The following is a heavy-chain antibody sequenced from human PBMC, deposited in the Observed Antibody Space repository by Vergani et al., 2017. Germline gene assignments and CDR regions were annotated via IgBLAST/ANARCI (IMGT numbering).Heavy chain of an antibody. D-gene: IGHD5-12*01. CDR1: GFTFNHYA. V-gene: IGHV3-23*04. CDR2: ISGSGGST. Sequence: EVKLVESGGGLVKPGGSLRLSCAASGFTFNHYAMNWVRQAPGKGLEWVSGISGSGGSTYYAGSVKGRFTISRDSSKNTLYLQMNSLSAGDTAVYYCAKANPRNRGYDYLYYYHAMDVGGQGTTFTVSS. J-gene: IGHJ6*02. CDR3: AKANPRNRGYDYLYYYHAMDV.